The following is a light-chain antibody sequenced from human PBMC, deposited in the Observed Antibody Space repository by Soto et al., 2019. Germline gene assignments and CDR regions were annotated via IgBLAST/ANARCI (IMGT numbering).Light chain of an antibody. J-gene: IGKJ5*01. CDR1: QSVSIN. Sequence: EIVLTQSPATLSVSPGERAILSCRASQSVSINLAWYHQKPGQAPRLLIYGASTRATDIPARFTGSGSETEFTLTISSLQSEDFAVYYFQQYHNWPITFGQGTRLEIK. V-gene: IGKV3-15*01. CDR2: GAS. CDR3: QQYHNWPIT.